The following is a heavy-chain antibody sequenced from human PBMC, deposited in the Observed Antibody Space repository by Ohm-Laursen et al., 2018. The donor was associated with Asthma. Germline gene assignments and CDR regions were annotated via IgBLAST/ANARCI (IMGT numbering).Heavy chain of an antibody. CDR2: ISYDGSNK. Sequence: SLRLSCAASGFTFSSYAMHWVRQAPGKGLEWVAVISYDGSNKYYADSVKGRFTISRDNSKNTLYLQMNSLRAEDTAVYYCATGGGYSGYDTYYFDYWGQGTLVTVSS. J-gene: IGHJ4*02. V-gene: IGHV3-30-3*02. CDR1: GFTFSSYA. CDR3: ATGGGYSGYDTYYFDY. D-gene: IGHD5-12*01.